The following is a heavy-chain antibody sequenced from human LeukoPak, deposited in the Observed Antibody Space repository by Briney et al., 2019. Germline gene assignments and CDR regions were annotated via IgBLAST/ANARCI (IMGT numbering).Heavy chain of an antibody. V-gene: IGHV3-23*01. CDR3: ARNYYDSSAYYYFDY. CDR1: GVSFSSCA. D-gene: IGHD3-22*01. CDR2: ISGSGTST. Sequence: QPGGSLRPSCAASGVSFSSCAMSWVRQAPGKGLEWVSAISGSGTSTYYADSVNGRFTISRDNSKNTLYLQMNSLRAEDTAVYYCARNYYDSSAYYYFDYWGQGTLVTVSS. J-gene: IGHJ4*02.